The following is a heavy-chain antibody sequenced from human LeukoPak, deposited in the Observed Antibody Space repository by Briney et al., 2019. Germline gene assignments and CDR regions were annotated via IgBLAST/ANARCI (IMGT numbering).Heavy chain of an antibody. Sequence: GGSLRLSCAASGFTFSSYGMHWVRLAPGKGLEWVAVISYDGSNKYYADSVKGRFTISRDNSKNTLYLQMNSLRAEGTAVYYCAKGGPAAIYYYYYMDVWGKGTTVTVSS. CDR2: ISYDGSNK. CDR1: GFTFSSYG. D-gene: IGHD2-2*01. CDR3: AKGGPAAIYYYYYMDV. V-gene: IGHV3-30*18. J-gene: IGHJ6*03.